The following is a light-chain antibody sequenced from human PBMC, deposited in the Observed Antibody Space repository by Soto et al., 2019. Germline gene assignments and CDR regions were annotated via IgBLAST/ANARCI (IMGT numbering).Light chain of an antibody. CDR1: QGINSG. J-gene: IGKJ4*01. V-gene: IGKV1D-16*01. Sequence: DVQMTQSPSSLSASVGDRVTITCRASQGINSGLAWYQQKPEKAPKSLIYAAYSLQTGVPSRFSRSGSGTDFTLTISNMHPEDSATYYCQQNTIYTLTFGGGTKVAIK. CDR2: AAY. CDR3: QQNTIYTLT.